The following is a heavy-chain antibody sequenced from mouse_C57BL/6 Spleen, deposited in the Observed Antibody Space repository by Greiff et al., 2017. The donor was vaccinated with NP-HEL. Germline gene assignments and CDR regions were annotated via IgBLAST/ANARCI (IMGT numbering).Heavy chain of an antibody. Sequence: QVQLKQPGAELVKPGASVKLSCKASGYTFTSYWMHWVKQRPGQGLEWIGMIHPNSGSTNYNEKFKSKATLTVDKSSSTAYMQLSSLTSEDSAVYYCAEGDYYGSFDYWGQGTTLTVSS. CDR2: IHPNSGST. V-gene: IGHV1-64*01. D-gene: IGHD1-1*01. CDR1: GYTFTSYW. CDR3: AEGDYYGSFDY. J-gene: IGHJ2*01.